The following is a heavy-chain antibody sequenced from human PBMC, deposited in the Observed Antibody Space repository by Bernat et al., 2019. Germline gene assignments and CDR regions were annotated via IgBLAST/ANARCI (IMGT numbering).Heavy chain of an antibody. J-gene: IGHJ6*03. Sequence: EVQLLGSGGGLVKPGGSLRLSCAASGFTFSSYAMSWVRQAPGKGLEWVSTLSASGAGTYYADSVKGRFTISRDNSKNTLYLQMNSLRAEDTAVYYCAGGDSSSHYYMAVWGKGTTITVSS. D-gene: IGHD3-22*01. CDR2: LSASGAGT. V-gene: IGHV3-23*01. CDR3: AGGDSSSHYYMAV. CDR1: GFTFSSYA.